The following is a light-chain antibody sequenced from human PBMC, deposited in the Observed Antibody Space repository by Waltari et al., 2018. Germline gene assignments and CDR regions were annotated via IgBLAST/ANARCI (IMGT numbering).Light chain of an antibody. V-gene: IGKV4-1*01. J-gene: IGKJ5*01. Sequence: DIVMTQSPDSLAVSLGERATINCKSSQSVLYSSNNKNYLAWYQQKPGQPPKLLIYWASTRESGVPDRFSGSGSWTDFTLTISSLQAEDVAVYYCQQYYNTPITFGQGTRLEIK. CDR1: QSVLYSSNNKNY. CDR3: QQYYNTPIT. CDR2: WAS.